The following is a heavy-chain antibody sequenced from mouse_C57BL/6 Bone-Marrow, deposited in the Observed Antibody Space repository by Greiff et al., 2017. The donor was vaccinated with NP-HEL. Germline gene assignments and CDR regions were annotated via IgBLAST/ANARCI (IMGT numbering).Heavy chain of an antibody. CDR2: LYPGSGST. V-gene: IGHV1-55*01. CDR3: ARENTVVARYWYFDV. Sequence: QVQLQQPGAELVKPGASVKMSCKASGYTFTSYWITWVKQRPGQGLEWIGDLYPGSGSTNYNEKFKSKATLTVDTSSSTAYMQLSSLTSEDSAVYYCARENTVVARYWYFDVWGTGTTVTVSS. J-gene: IGHJ1*03. D-gene: IGHD1-1*01. CDR1: GYTFTSYW.